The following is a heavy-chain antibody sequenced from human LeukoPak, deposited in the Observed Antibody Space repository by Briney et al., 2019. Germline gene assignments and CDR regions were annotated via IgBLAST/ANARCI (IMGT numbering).Heavy chain of an antibody. CDR3: GRVRGASSSSWYFDY. Sequence: GRSLRLSCAASGFTFSKYAMNWVRQAPGKGLEWVATIRYDGSYQYYAESVKGRFTISRDNSKNTLYLQMNSLRAEDTAVYYCGRVRGASSSSWYFDYWGQGTLVTVSS. D-gene: IGHD6-13*01. V-gene: IGHV3-33*08. J-gene: IGHJ4*02. CDR2: IRYDGSYQ. CDR1: GFTFSKYA.